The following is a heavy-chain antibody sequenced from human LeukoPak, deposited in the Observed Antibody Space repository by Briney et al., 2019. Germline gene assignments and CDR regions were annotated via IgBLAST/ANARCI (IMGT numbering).Heavy chain of an antibody. D-gene: IGHD3-9*01. Sequence: PGGSLRLSCAASGFTFSDYYMSWIRQAPGKGLEWVSYISSSGSTIRYADSVKGRFTISRDNAKNSLYLQMNSLRAEDTAVYYCARASATGFGYFQHWGQGTLVTVSS. V-gene: IGHV3-11*01. CDR3: ARASATGFGYFQH. J-gene: IGHJ1*01. CDR1: GFTFSDYY. CDR2: ISSSGSTI.